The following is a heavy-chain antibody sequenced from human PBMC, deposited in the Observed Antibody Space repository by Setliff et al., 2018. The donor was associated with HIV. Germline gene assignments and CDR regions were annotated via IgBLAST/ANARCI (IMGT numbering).Heavy chain of an antibody. D-gene: IGHD5-12*01. J-gene: IGHJ4*02. Sequence: SETLSLTCAVYGGSFNDYYWSWIRQPPGKGLEWIGEIIHSGSINYNPSLKSRVTISVDTYNNQFSLNMNSVNAADTAVCYCARGYASGYDAYGYWGQGTLVTVSS. CDR2: IIHSGSI. V-gene: IGHV4-34*01. CDR1: GGSFNDYY. CDR3: ARGYASGYDAYGY.